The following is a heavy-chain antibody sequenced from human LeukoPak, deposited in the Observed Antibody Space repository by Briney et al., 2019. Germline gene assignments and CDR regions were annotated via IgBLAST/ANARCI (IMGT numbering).Heavy chain of an antibody. V-gene: IGHV3-11*06. CDR2: ISGTSSYT. J-gene: IGHJ4*02. Sequence: GGSLRLSCAASGFTFSDYYMSWIRQAPGKGLEWVSYISGTSSYTTYADSVKGRFTISRDNAKNSLYLQMNSLRGEDTAVYYCARLGSIAAAGTPDYWGQGTLVTVSS. CDR3: ARLGSIAAAGTPDY. CDR1: GFTFSDYY. D-gene: IGHD6-13*01.